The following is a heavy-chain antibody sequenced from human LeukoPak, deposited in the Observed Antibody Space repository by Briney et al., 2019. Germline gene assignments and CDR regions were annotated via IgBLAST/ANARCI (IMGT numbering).Heavy chain of an antibody. Sequence: ASVKVSCKASGYTFTSYDINWVRQATGQGLEWVGWMNPNSGNTGYAQKFQGRVTMTRNTSISTAYMELSSLRSEDTAVYYCARVLVVPAATYYYYYYMDVWGKGTTVTVSS. CDR2: MNPNSGNT. J-gene: IGHJ6*03. D-gene: IGHD2-2*01. V-gene: IGHV1-8*01. CDR3: ARVLVVPAATYYYYYYMDV. CDR1: GYTFTSYD.